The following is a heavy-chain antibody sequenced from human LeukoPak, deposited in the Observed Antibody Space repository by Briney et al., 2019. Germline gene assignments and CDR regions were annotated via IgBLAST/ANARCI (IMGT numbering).Heavy chain of an antibody. Sequence: TGGSLRLSCAASGFTFSSFAMHWVRQAPGKGLEWVAVISYDGSNKYYADSVKGRFTISRDNSKNTLYLQMNSLRAEDTAVYYCARDPGAAMATGYFDYWGQGTLVTVSS. D-gene: IGHD5-18*01. CDR1: GFTFSSFA. CDR2: ISYDGSNK. CDR3: ARDPGAAMATGYFDY. J-gene: IGHJ4*02. V-gene: IGHV3-30-3*01.